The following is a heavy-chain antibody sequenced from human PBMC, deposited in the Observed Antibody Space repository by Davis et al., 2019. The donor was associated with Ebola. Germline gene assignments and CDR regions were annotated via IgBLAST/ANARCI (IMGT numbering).Heavy chain of an antibody. Sequence: GESLKISCAASGFTFSGSAMHWVRQASGKGLEWVGRIRSKANSYATAYAASVKGRFTISRDDSKNTAYLQMNRLKTEDTAVYYCRDIVVVPAANGSYYGMDVWGQGTTVTVSS. D-gene: IGHD2-2*01. V-gene: IGHV3-73*01. CDR1: GFTFSGSA. CDR2: IRSKANSYAT. CDR3: RDIVVVPAANGSYYGMDV. J-gene: IGHJ6*02.